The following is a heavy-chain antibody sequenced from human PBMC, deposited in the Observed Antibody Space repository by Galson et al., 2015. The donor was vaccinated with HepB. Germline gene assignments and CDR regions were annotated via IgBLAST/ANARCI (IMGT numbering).Heavy chain of an antibody. V-gene: IGHV3-30-3*01. Sequence: SLRLSCAASGFSFSSFPMHWVRQAPGKGLEWVAVISYDGSNKYYADSVKGRFTISRDNSKNTLYLQMNSLRAGDTAVYYCARDSSGYSHPIYYFDYWGQGTLVTVSS. CDR2: ISYDGSNK. J-gene: IGHJ4*02. D-gene: IGHD3-22*01. CDR1: GFSFSSFP. CDR3: ARDSSGYSHPIYYFDY.